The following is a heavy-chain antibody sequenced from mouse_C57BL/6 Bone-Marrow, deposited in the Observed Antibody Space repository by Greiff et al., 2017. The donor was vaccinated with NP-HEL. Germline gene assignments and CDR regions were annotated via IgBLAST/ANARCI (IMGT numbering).Heavy chain of an antibody. J-gene: IGHJ4*01. D-gene: IGHD1-1*01. V-gene: IGHV1-53*01. CDR2: INPSNGGT. CDR1: GYTFTSYW. CDR3: AREDITTVVAPYYAMDY. Sequence: VQLQQPGTELVKPGASVKLSCKASGYTFTSYWMHWVKQRPGQGLEWIGNINPSNGGTNYNEKFKSKATLTVDKSSSTAYMQLSSLTSEDSAVYYCAREDITTVVAPYYAMDYWGQGTSVTVSS.